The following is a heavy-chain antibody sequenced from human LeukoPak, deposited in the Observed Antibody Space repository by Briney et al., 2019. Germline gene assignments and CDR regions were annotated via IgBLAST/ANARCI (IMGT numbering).Heavy chain of an antibody. CDR2: INPSGGDT. J-gene: IGHJ4*02. V-gene: IGHV1-46*01. CDR1: GYTFTGYY. D-gene: IGHD5-18*01. CDR3: GRIIRGYSYGASDY. Sequence: GASVKVSCKASGYTFTGYYMQWVRQAPGQGLEWMGIINPSGGDTSYAQKFQGRVTMTRDTSTSTVYMELSSLRSEDTAVYYCGRIIRGYSYGASDYWGQGTLVTVSS.